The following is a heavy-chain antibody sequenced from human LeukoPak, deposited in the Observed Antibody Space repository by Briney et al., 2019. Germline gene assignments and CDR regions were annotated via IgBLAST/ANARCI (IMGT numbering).Heavy chain of an antibody. CDR3: ARDRDWGYYYGMDV. CDR2: IIPIFGTA. V-gene: IGHV1-69*06. D-gene: IGHD7-27*01. Sequence: ASVKVSCKASGGTFSSYAISWVRQAPGQGLEWMGGIIPIFGTANYAQKFQGRVTITADKSTNTAYMELSSLRSEDTAVYYCARDRDWGYYYGMDVWGKGTTVTVSS. CDR1: GGTFSSYA. J-gene: IGHJ6*04.